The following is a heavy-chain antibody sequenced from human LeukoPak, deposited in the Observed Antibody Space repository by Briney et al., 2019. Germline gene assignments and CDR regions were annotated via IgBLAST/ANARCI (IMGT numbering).Heavy chain of an antibody. V-gene: IGHV4-34*01. CDR2: INHSGST. J-gene: IGHJ3*02. CDR1: GGSFSGYY. D-gene: IGHD2-21*01. Sequence: SETLSLTCAVYGGSFSGYYWSWIRQPPGKGLEWIGEINHSGSTNYNPSLKSRVTISVDTSKNQFSLKLSSVTAADTAVYYCARGLIPHAFDIWGQGTMITVSS. CDR3: ARGLIPHAFDI.